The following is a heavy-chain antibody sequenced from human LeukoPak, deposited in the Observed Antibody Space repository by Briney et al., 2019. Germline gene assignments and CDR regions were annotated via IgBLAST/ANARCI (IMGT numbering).Heavy chain of an antibody. Sequence: QPGGSLRLSCAASGFTFSSYWMSWVRQAPGKGLEWAANIKQDGSEKYYVDSVKGRFTISRDNAKNSLYLQMNSLRAEDTAVYYCAREITWYQLLPMTYYFDYWGQGTLVTVSS. CDR2: IKQDGSEK. CDR3: AREITWYQLLPMTYYFDY. CDR1: GFTFSSYW. J-gene: IGHJ4*02. V-gene: IGHV3-7*01. D-gene: IGHD2-2*01.